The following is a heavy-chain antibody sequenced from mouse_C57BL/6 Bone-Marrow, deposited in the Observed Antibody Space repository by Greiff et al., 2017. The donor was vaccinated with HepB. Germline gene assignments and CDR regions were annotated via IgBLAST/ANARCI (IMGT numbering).Heavy chain of an antibody. CDR3: ARPANWDEDYAMDY. V-gene: IGHV2-2*01. CDR1: GFSLTSYG. J-gene: IGHJ4*01. CDR2: IWSGGST. D-gene: IGHD4-1*01. Sequence: VKLLESGPGLVQPSQSLSITCTVSGFSLTSYGVHWVRQSPGKGLEWLGVIWSGGSTDYNAAFISRLSISKDNSKSQVFFKMNSLQADDTAIYYCARPANWDEDYAMDYWGQGTSVTVSS.